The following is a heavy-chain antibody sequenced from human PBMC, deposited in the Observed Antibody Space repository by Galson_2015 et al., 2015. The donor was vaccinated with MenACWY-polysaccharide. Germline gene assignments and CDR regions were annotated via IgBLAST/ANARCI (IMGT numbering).Heavy chain of an antibody. D-gene: IGHD6-19*01. V-gene: IGHV1-2*02. J-gene: IGHJ4*02. CDR1: GYTFSDCY. Sequence: SVKVSCKASGYTFSDCYIHWVRQAPGQGLEWMGWINPNGGGTNYEQKYQARVTMTRDTSINTAYMELSRLSSDDTAVYYCTRGGGRYYVDYWGQGTLVRVSS. CDR2: INPNGGGT. CDR3: TRGGGRYYVDY.